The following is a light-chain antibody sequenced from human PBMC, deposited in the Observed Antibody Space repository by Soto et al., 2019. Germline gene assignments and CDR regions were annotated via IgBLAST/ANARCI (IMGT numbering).Light chain of an antibody. CDR2: KAS. CDR1: QTISSW. J-gene: IGKJ1*01. CDR3: QHYNSYSEA. V-gene: IGKV1-5*03. Sequence: DIQMTQSPSTLSGSVGDRVTITCLASQTISSWLAWYQQKPGKAPKLLIYKASTLKSGVPSRFSGSGSGTEFTLTISSLQPDDFATYYCQHYNSYSEAFGQGTKADIK.